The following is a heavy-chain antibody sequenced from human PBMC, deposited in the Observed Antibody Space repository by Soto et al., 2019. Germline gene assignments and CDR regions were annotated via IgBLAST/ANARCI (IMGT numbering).Heavy chain of an antibody. Sequence: GGSLRLSCAASGFTFSSYSMNWVRQAPGKGLEWVSYISSSSSTIYYADSVKGRFTISRDNAKNSLYLQMNSLRDEDTAVYYCARDGRPNYSSGHGPQRTYYYYGMDVWGQGTTVTVSS. CDR1: GFTFSSYS. J-gene: IGHJ6*02. CDR3: ARDGRPNYSSGHGPQRTYYYYGMDV. D-gene: IGHD6-19*01. V-gene: IGHV3-48*02. CDR2: ISSSSSTI.